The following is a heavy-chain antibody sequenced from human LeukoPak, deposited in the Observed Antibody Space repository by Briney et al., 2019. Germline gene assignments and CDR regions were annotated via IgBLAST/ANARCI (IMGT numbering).Heavy chain of an antibody. V-gene: IGHV3-33*01. Sequence: GGSLRLSCAASGFTFSSYGMHWVRQAPGKGLEWVAVIWYDGSNKYYADSVKGRFTISRDNSKNTLYLQMNSLRAEDTAVYYCARENLGTAMAPTGMDVWGQGTTVTVSS. CDR2: IWYDGSNK. J-gene: IGHJ6*02. CDR3: ARENLGTAMAPTGMDV. D-gene: IGHD5-18*01. CDR1: GFTFSSYG.